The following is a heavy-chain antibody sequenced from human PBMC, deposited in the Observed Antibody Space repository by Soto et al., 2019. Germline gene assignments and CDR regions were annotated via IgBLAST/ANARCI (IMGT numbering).Heavy chain of an antibody. CDR3: AKGGSSWTEWFDP. Sequence: ASVKVSCKASGYPLTAKYLHCVRRAPGQGLEWMGWINPSSGGTKEAQKFRGRVTMTRDTSISAAYMELSRLTSDDTAVYYCAKGGSSWTEWFDPWGQGTPVTVSS. CDR2: INPSSGGT. J-gene: IGHJ5*02. CDR1: GYPLTAKY. D-gene: IGHD6-13*01. V-gene: IGHV1-2*02.